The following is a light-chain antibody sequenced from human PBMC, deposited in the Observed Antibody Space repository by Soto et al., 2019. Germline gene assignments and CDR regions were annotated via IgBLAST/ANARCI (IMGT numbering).Light chain of an antibody. J-gene: IGKJ5*01. CDR3: QQRHSYPIT. CDR1: QGINDY. CDR2: TAS. V-gene: IGKV1-9*01. Sequence: DIQLTQFPSFLSASVGDRVTITCRASQGINDYLAWYQQKPGKAPKLLIYTASTLQSGVPSRFSGSGSGTEFTLTISSLQPEDFATCYCQQRHSYPITFGQGTRLEIK.